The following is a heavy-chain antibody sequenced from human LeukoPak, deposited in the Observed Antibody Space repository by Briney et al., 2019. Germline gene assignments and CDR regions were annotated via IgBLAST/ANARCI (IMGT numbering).Heavy chain of an antibody. D-gene: IGHD2-2*01. V-gene: IGHV7-4-1*02. CDR2: INTNTGNP. Sequence: ASAKVSCKASGYTFTNYAMNWVRQAPGQGLEWMGWINTNTGNPTYAQGFTGRFVFSLDTSVSTTYVQISSLKAEDTAIYYCASSYCSTTSCYNHYYYYYGMDVWGQGTTVTVSS. J-gene: IGHJ6*02. CDR1: GYTFTNYA. CDR3: ASSYCSTTSCYNHYYYYYGMDV.